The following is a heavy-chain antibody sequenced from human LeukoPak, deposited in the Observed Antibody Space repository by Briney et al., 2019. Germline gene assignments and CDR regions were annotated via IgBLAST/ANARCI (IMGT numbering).Heavy chain of an antibody. CDR2: IYYSGNT. Sequence: DPSETLSLTCTVSGGSISSSSYYWGWIRQPPGKGLEWIGSIYYSGNTYYNPSLKSRVTISVDTSKNQFSLKLSSVTAADTAVYYCARHDGSGSYHVDYWGQGTLVTVSS. V-gene: IGHV4-39*01. D-gene: IGHD3-10*01. J-gene: IGHJ4*02. CDR1: GGSISSSSYY. CDR3: ARHDGSGSYHVDY.